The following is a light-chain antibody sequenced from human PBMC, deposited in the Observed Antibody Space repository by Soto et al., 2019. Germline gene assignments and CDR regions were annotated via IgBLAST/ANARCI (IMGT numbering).Light chain of an antibody. CDR1: SSDVGDSNF. CDR3: SSYTSSTTL. V-gene: IGLV2-14*01. J-gene: IGLJ2*01. CDR2: DVT. Sequence: QSALTQPASVSGSPGQSITISCTGTSSDVGDSNFVSWYQQLPGKAPKLMIYDVTNRPSRVSNRFSGSKSGNTASLTISGLQAEDEADYYCSSYTSSTTLFGGGTKLTVL.